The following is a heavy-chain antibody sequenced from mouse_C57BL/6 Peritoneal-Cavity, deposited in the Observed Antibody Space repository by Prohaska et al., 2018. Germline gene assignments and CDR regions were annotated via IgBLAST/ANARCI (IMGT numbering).Heavy chain of an antibody. Sequence: QVQLLQPRADLVRPGSSVMLSCQASGSTFTSYWMPWVKQRPIQVFEWIGNVDPSDSETNYNQKFKDKATLTVDKYSNRAYRQLSSLTYEYSAVCSCDRKRGNYGVAYGGQGTLVTVS. D-gene: IGHD2-1*01. CDR3: DRKRGNYGVAY. J-gene: IGHJ3*01. CDR1: GSTFTSYW. CDR2: VDPSDSET. V-gene: IGHV1-52*01.